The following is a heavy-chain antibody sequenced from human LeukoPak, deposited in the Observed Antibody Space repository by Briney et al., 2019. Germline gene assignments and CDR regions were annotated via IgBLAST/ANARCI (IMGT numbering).Heavy chain of an antibody. CDR1: GGSISGSY. D-gene: IGHD4-11*01. Sequence: SETLSLTCTVSGGSISGSYWSWLRQPPGKGLEWIGYIYYSETYYNPFLKRRVTISLDTSKNQFSLNLRFVTAADTAVYYCARTQGWGTVRTGYYYGMDVWGQGTTVTVSS. CDR3: ARTQGWGTVRTGYYYGMDV. CDR2: IYYSET. J-gene: IGHJ6*02. V-gene: IGHV4-59*08.